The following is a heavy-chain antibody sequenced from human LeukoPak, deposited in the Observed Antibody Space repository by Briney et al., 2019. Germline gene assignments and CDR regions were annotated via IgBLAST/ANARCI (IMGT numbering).Heavy chain of an antibody. CDR2: ISGSGGST. J-gene: IGHJ4*02. CDR1: AFTFSIFA. Sequence: GGSLRLSCAASAFTFSIFAMSWVRQAPGKGLEWVSTISGSGGSTHYADSVKGRFTISRDNSKNTLYLQMNSLRAEDTAVYYCARAPSNAHFDYWGQGTLVTVSS. V-gene: IGHV3-23*01. D-gene: IGHD3-3*02. CDR3: ARAPSNAHFDY.